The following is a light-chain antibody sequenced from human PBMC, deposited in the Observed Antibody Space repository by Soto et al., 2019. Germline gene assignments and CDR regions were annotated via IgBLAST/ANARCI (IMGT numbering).Light chain of an antibody. V-gene: IGKV1-9*01. CDR2: GAS. Sequence: DIPLTQSPSFLSASVGDKITITCRASQGISSFLGWYQQKPGKGPNLLIYGASTLHSGVPSRFSGSGSGTDFTLTISGLQPDDFGTYYCQHLNNYPRRLTFGGGTKVEI. CDR3: QHLNNYPRRLT. CDR1: QGISSF. J-gene: IGKJ4*01.